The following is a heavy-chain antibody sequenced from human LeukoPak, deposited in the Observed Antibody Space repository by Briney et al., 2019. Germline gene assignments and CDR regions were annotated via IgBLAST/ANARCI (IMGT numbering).Heavy chain of an antibody. CDR1: GYTFTSYD. Sequence: GASVKVSCKASGYTFTSYDINWVRQATGQRLEWMGWINPNSGGTNYAQKFQGWVTMTRDTSISTAYMDLSRLRSDDTAVYYCARGTEGYYYYGMDVWGQGTTVTVSS. V-gene: IGHV1-2*04. CDR2: INPNSGGT. J-gene: IGHJ6*02. CDR3: ARGTEGYYYYGMDV.